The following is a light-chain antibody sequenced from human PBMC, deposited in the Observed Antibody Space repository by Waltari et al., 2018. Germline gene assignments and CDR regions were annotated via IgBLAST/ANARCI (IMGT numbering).Light chain of an antibody. CDR1: SSNIGSNA. V-gene: IGLV1-36*01. CDR2: YDD. J-gene: IGLJ3*02. CDR3: ATWDDSLSGVV. Sequence: QSVLTQPPSVSEAPRQRVTISCSGSSSNIGSNAVNWYQQLPGKAPKLLIYYDDLLPSGVSVRFSGSKSGTSASLAISGLQSEDEAHYCCATWDDSLSGVVFGGGTKLTVL.